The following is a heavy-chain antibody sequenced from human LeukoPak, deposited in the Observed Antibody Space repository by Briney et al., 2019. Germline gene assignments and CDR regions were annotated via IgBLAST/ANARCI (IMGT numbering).Heavy chain of an antibody. Sequence: PSETLSLTCTVSGGSISSSSYYWGWIRQPPGKGLEWIGCIYYSGSTYYNPSLKSRVTISVDTSKNQFSLKLSSVTAADTAVYYCASRPCAVPAARDAFDIWGQGTMVTVSS. J-gene: IGHJ3*02. CDR3: ASRPCAVPAARDAFDI. V-gene: IGHV4-39*01. CDR1: GGSISSSSYY. D-gene: IGHD2-2*01. CDR2: IYYSGST.